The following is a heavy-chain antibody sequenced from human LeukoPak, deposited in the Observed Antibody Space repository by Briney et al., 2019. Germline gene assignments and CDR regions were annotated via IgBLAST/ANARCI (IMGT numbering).Heavy chain of an antibody. Sequence: SVRVSCKASGYTFTYRYMHWVRQAPGQALEWKGWITPFNGNTNYAQKFQDRVTITRDRSMSTAYMELSSLRSEDTAMYYCASSPAAMSSWFDPWGQGTLVTVSS. D-gene: IGHD6-6*01. CDR3: ASSPAAMSSWFDP. V-gene: IGHV1-45*02. CDR1: GYTFTYRY. J-gene: IGHJ5*02. CDR2: ITPFNGNT.